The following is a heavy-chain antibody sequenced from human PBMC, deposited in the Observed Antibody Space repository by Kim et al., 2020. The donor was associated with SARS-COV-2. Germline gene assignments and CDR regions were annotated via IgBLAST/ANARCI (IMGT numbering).Heavy chain of an antibody. V-gene: IGHV4-34*01. J-gene: IGHJ5*02. CDR2: INHSGST. D-gene: IGHD1-26*01. CDR1: GGSFSGYY. CDR3: ASGSYSIDP. Sequence: SETLSLTCAVYGGSFSGYYWSWIRQPPGKGLEWIGEINHSGSTNYNPSLKSLVTISVDTSKNQFSLKLSSVTAADTAVYYCASGSYSIDPWGQGTLVTVS.